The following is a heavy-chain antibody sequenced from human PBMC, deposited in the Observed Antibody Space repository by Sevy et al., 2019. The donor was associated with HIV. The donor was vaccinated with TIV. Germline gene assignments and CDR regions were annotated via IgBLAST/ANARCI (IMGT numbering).Heavy chain of an antibody. CDR1: GFTFNNYA. CDR2: VSGGGDTT. J-gene: IGHJ4*02. D-gene: IGHD3-22*01. Sequence: GGSLRLSCADSGFTFNNYAMTWVRQAPGKGLEWVSAVSGGGDTTYYADSVKGRFTISRDNSKNTRYLQMNSLRAEDTAVYYCAKGGSTSGYYLNYFAYWGQGTLVTVSS. V-gene: IGHV3-23*01. CDR3: AKGGSTSGYYLNYFAY.